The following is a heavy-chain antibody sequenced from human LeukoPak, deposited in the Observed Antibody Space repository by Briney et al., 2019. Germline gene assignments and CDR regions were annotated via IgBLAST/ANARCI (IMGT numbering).Heavy chain of an antibody. D-gene: IGHD4-17*01. CDR3: ARVYGDYGMYYFDY. CDR2: IYYSGST. CDR1: GGSISSSSYY. V-gene: IGHV4-39*07. J-gene: IGHJ4*02. Sequence: SETLSLTCTVSGGSISSSSYYWGWIRQPPGKGLEWIGSIYYSGSTYYNPSLKSRVTISVDTSKNQFSLKLSSVTAADTAVYYCARVYGDYGMYYFDYWGQGTLVTASS.